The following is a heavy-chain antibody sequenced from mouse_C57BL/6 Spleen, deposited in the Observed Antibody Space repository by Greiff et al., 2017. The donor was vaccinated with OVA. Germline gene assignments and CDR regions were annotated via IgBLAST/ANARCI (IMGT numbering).Heavy chain of an antibody. V-gene: IGHV1-15*01. CDR2: IDPVTGGT. Sequence: QVQLQQSGAELVRPGASVTLSCKASGYPFTDYAMHWVKQTPVHGLEWIGAIDPVTGGTAYNQKFTGKAILTADKSSSTANMELRSLTSEDSAVYYCTRSGGFLDYWGQGTTLTVSS. CDR1: GYPFTDYA. D-gene: IGHD1-1*02. CDR3: TRSGGFLDY. J-gene: IGHJ2*01.